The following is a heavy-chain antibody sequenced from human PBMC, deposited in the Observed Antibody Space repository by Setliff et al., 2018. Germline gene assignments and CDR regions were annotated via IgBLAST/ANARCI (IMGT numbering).Heavy chain of an antibody. D-gene: IGHD3-3*01. Sequence: PSETLSLTCTVSGGSIINSYYWSWIRQPAGKGLEWIGRISTSGNTNYNPSLKSRVTVSLDTSKNQFSLKLRSVTAADTAVYYCARLSWNGLRYYGLDVWGQGTTVTVSS. V-gene: IGHV4-4*07. CDR3: ARLSWNGLRYYGLDV. CDR2: ISTSGNT. CDR1: GGSIINSYY. J-gene: IGHJ6*02.